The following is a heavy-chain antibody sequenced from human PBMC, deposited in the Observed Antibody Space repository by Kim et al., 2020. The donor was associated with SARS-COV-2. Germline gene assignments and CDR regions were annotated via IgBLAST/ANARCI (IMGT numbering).Heavy chain of an antibody. CDR2: IKSKTDGGTT. Sequence: GGSLRLSCAASGFTFSNAWMSWVRQAPGKGLEWVGRIKSKTDGGTTDYAAPVKGRFTISRDDSKNTLYLQMNSLKTEDTAVYYCTTGSRITVSYYYYGMDVWGQGTTVTVSS. J-gene: IGHJ6*02. V-gene: IGHV3-15*01. CDR3: TTGSRITVSYYYYGMDV. CDR1: GFTFSNAW. D-gene: IGHD1-20*01.